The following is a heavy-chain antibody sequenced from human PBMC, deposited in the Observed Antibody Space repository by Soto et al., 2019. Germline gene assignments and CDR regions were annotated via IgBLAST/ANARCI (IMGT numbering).Heavy chain of an antibody. Sequence: QVQLVESGGGVVQPGRSLRLSCAASGFTFSSYGMHWVRQAPGKGLEWVAVISYDGSNKYYADSVKGRLTISRDNSKNTLYLQMNSLRAEDTAVYYCAKDNGSGCDWLRVGDASDIWDQGTMVTVSS. J-gene: IGHJ3*02. CDR3: AKDNGSGCDWLRVGDASDI. CDR2: ISYDGSNK. CDR1: GFTFSSYG. D-gene: IGHD5-12*01. V-gene: IGHV3-30*18.